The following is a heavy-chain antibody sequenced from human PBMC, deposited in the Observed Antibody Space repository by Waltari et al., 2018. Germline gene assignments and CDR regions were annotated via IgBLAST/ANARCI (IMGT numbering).Heavy chain of an antibody. CDR1: GYTFTSFA. CDR3: ARDLYSGYDFLLPFDY. CDR2: INTKSGDT. Sequence: QVQLVQSGGEVKKPGASVKVSCETSGYTFTSFAISWARQAPGQGLEWMGWINTKSGDTNYAQGFQGRVTMTTDTSTSTAYMELKSLTSDDTAVYYCARDLYSGYDFLLPFDYWGQGSLVTVSS. D-gene: IGHD5-12*01. V-gene: IGHV1-18*01. J-gene: IGHJ4*02.